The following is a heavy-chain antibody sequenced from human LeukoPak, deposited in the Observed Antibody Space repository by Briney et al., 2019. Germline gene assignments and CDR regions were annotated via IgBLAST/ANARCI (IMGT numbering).Heavy chain of an antibody. CDR1: GGSFSGYY. D-gene: IGHD3-3*01. Sequence: SETLSLTCAVYGGSFSGYYWSWIRQPPGKGLEWIGEINHSGSTNYNPSLKSRVTISVDTSKNQFSLKLSSVTAADTAVYYCARGHYDFWSGYLPLFDPWGQGTLVTVSS. CDR3: ARGHYDFWSGYLPLFDP. V-gene: IGHV4-34*01. J-gene: IGHJ5*02. CDR2: INHSGST.